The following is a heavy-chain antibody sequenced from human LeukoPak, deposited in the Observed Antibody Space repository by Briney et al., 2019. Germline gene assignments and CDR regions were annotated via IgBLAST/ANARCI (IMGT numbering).Heavy chain of an antibody. CDR3: ARALRYFDWLSTSPEYNWFDP. Sequence: QPGGSLRLSCAASGFTFSSYSMNWVRQAPGKGLEWVSYISSSSSTIYYADSVKGRFTISRDNAKNSLYLQMNSLRAEDTAVYYCARALRYFDWLSTSPEYNWFDPWGQGILVTVSS. D-gene: IGHD3-9*01. V-gene: IGHV3-48*01. J-gene: IGHJ5*02. CDR1: GFTFSSYS. CDR2: ISSSSSTI.